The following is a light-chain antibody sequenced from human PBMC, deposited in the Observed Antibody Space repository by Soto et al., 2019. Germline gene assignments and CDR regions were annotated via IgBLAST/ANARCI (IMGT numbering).Light chain of an antibody. V-gene: IGLV1-47*01. CDR2: RNN. J-gene: IGLJ3*02. CDR1: TPNIGSNY. Sequence: QSVLTQPPSASGTPGQRVTISCSGSTPNIGSNYVYWYQQLPGTVPKLLIYRNNQRPTGVPDRFSGSKSGTSASLAISGLRSEDEADYYCAAWDDSLSGVVFGGGTQLTVL. CDR3: AAWDDSLSGVV.